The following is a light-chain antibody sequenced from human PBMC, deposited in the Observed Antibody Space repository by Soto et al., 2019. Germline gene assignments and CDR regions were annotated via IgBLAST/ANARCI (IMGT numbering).Light chain of an antibody. Sequence: DIQMTQSPSSLSASVGDKVTITCRASQSISSYLIWYQQKPGKAPKLLIYDASSSQSGVPSRFSGSGSGTDFTLTISSLQPEDFATYYCQQSDTVPRTFGQGTKLEIK. CDR3: QQSDTVPRT. J-gene: IGKJ2*01. CDR2: DAS. CDR1: QSISSY. V-gene: IGKV1-39*01.